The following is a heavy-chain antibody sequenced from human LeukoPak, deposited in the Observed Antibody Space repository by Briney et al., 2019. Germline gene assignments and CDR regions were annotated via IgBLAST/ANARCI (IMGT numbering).Heavy chain of an antibody. D-gene: IGHD3-10*01. Sequence: GGSLRLSCAASAFTFSSYAMHWVRQAPGKGLEGVALISYGGSYEYYGDSVKGRFTISRDNSKNALYLQYNSLRAEDPAVHYCARVRQSGYYYYYMEVWGNGTTVTVSS. CDR2: ISYGGSYE. V-gene: IGHV3-30*08. CDR1: AFTFSSYA. CDR3: ARVRQSGYYYYYMEV. J-gene: IGHJ6*03.